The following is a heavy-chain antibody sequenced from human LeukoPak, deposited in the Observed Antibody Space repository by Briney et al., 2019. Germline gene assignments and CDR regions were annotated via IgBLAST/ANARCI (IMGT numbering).Heavy chain of an antibody. J-gene: IGHJ4*02. CDR1: SGSVSSYY. D-gene: IGHD6-19*01. Sequence: PSETLSLTCTVSSGSVSSYYWSWIQQPPGKGLEWIGYIYYSGSTNYNPSLKSRVTISVDTSKNQFSLNLTSVTAADTAVYYCARHSRSGWYEFDYWGQGTLVTVSS. V-gene: IGHV4-59*08. CDR3: ARHSRSGWYEFDY. CDR2: IYYSGST.